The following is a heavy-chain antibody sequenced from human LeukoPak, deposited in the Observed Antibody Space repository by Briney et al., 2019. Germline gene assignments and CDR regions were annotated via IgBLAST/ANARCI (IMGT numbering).Heavy chain of an antibody. CDR1: GFPFSTFW. J-gene: IGHJ6*04. D-gene: IGHD2-2*01. Sequence: PGGSLRLSCAVSGFPFSTFWMSWVRQAPGKGLEWVANINQDGSEKYYVDSVKGRFTISRDNAKNSLYLQMNSLRAGDTAVYYCARSSFPSSTSCPDVWGKGTTVTISS. CDR3: ARSSFPSSTSCPDV. CDR2: INQDGSEK. V-gene: IGHV3-7*01.